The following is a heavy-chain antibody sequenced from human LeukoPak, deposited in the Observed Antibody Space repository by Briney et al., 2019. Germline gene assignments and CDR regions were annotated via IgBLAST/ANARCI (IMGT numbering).Heavy chain of an antibody. V-gene: IGHV3-33*01. CDR1: GFTFSSYG. CDR3: AREDSSSWQLDY. J-gene: IGHJ4*02. CDR2: IWYDGSNK. D-gene: IGHD6-13*01. Sequence: GRSLRLSCAASGFTFSSYGMHWVRQAPGKGLEWVAAIWYDGSNKYYADSVKGRFTISRDNSKNTLYLQMNSLRAEDTAVYYCAREDSSSWQLDYWGQGTLVTVSS.